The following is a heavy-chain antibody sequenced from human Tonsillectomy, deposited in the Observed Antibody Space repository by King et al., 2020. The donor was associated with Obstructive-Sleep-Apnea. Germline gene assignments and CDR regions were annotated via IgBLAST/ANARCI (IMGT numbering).Heavy chain of an antibody. D-gene: IGHD5-18*01. J-gene: IGHJ6*02. V-gene: IGHV3-74*01. CDR3: ARGGIQLWFGYGMDV. CDR1: GFTFSSYW. CDR2: INSDGSST. Sequence: VQLVESGGGLVQPGGSLRLSCAASGFTFSSYWMHWVRQAPGKGLVWVSRINSDGSSTSYADSLRGRFTISRDNAKNTPYLQMNSLIAEDTAVYYCARGGIQLWFGYGMDVWGQGTTVTVSS.